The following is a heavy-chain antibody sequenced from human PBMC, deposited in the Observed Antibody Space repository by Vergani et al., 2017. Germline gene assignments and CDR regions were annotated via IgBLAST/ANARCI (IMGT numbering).Heavy chain of an antibody. CDR3: AKDRVAAADTFDC. CDR2: ISGSGGST. J-gene: IGHJ4*02. CDR1: GFTFSRYA. D-gene: IGHD6-13*01. V-gene: IGHV3-23*01. Sequence: EVQLLESGGGLVQPGGSLRLSCAASGFTFSRYAMSWVRQAPGKGLEWVSAISGSGGSTYYADSVKGRFTISRDNSKNTLYLQMNSLSAEDTAVDYCAKDRVAAADTFDCWGQGTLVTVSS.